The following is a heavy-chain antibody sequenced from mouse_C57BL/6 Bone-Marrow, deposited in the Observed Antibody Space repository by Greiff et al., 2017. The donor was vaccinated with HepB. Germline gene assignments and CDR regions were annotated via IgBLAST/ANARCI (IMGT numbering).Heavy chain of an antibody. CDR2: ISPRSGNT. V-gene: IGHV1-81*01. Sequence: QVQLKQSGAELARPGASVKLSCKASGYTFTSYGISWVKQRTGQGLEWIGEISPRSGNTYYNEKVKGKATLTADKSSSTAYMELRSLTSEDSAVYFCARYDYAVPFAYWGQGTLVTVSA. D-gene: IGHD2-4*01. CDR1: GYTFTSYG. J-gene: IGHJ3*01. CDR3: ARYDYAVPFAY.